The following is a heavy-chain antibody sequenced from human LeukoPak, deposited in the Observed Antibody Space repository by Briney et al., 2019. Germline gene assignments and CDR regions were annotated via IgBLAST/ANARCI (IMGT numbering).Heavy chain of an antibody. Sequence: ASVKVSCKASGGTFSSYAISWVRQAPGQGLEWMGWISAYNGNTNYAQKLQGRVTMTTDTSTSTAYMELRSLRSDDTAVYYCAREIREGYIDIVATISHYFDYWGQGTLVTVSS. V-gene: IGHV1-18*01. CDR1: GGTFSSYA. J-gene: IGHJ4*02. CDR2: ISAYNGNT. CDR3: AREIREGYIDIVATISHYFDY. D-gene: IGHD5-12*01.